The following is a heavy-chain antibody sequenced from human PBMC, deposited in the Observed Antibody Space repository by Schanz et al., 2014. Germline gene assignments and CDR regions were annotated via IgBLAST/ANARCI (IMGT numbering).Heavy chain of an antibody. CDR1: GNTLSAYY. J-gene: IGHJ3*01. CDR2: IDPNSGGT. Sequence: QVQLVQSGADVKKPGASVKVSCKASGNTLSAYYIHWIRQAPGQGLEWMGWIDPNSGGTNYAQKFQGRVTRSSDTSITTVYMEVNSLTSDDTAVFYCARTASHDVWRGYIPHYAFDLWGQGTVVIVS. CDR3: ARTASHDVWRGYIPHYAFDL. V-gene: IGHV1-2*02. D-gene: IGHD3-3*01.